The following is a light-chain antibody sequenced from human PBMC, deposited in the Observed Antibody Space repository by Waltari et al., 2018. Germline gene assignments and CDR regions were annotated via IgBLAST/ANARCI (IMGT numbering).Light chain of an antibody. CDR3: QQYGSSRT. J-gene: IGKJ3*01. V-gene: IGKV3-20*01. Sequence: EIALTQSPGTLSLSPGESATLSCRASQSVSSSYLAWYQQKPGQAPRLLIYGASSRATGIPDRFSGSGSGTDFTLTISRLEPEDFAVYYCQQYGSSRTFGPGTKVDIK. CDR2: GAS. CDR1: QSVSSSY.